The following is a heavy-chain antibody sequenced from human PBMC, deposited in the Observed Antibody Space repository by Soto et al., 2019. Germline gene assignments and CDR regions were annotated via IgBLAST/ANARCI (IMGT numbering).Heavy chain of an antibody. CDR2: IYSGGST. D-gene: IGHD6-19*01. CDR3: ARYSSGWGNTYFDY. CDR1: GFTVSSNY. J-gene: IGHJ4*02. Sequence: EVQLVESGGGLVQPGGSLRLSCAASGFTVSSNYMSWVRQAPGNGLEWVSVIYSGGSTYYADSVKGRFTISRDNSKNTLYLQMNSLRAEDTAVYYCARYSSGWGNTYFDYWGQGTLVTVSS. V-gene: IGHV3-66*01.